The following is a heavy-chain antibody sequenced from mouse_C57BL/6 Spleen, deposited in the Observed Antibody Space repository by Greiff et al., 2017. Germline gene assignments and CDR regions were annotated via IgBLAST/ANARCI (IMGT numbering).Heavy chain of an antibody. CDR1: GYTFTDYE. D-gene: IGHD1-1*01. CDR3: TTISTVVAWYFEV. V-gene: IGHV1-15*01. CDR2: IDPETGGT. Sequence: VQLQQSGAELVKPGASVTLSCKASGYTFTDYEMHWVKQTPVHGLEWIGDIDPETGGTAYNQKFKGKAIMTADKSSSTAYMELRSLTSEDSAVYDYTTISTVVAWYFEVWGTGTTVTGSS. J-gene: IGHJ1*03.